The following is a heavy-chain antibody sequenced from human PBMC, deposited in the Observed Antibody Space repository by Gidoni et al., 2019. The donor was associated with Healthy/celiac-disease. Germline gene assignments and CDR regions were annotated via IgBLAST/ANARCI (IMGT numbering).Heavy chain of an antibody. V-gene: IGHV4-39*07. Sequence: QLQLQESGPGLVKPSETLSLTCTVSGGSISSSSYYWGWIRQPPGKGLEWIGSIYYSGSTYYNPSLKSRVTISVDTSKNQFSLKLSSVTAADTAVYYCARVSVVVVAATHFDYWGQGTLVTVSS. CDR1: GGSISSSSYY. CDR2: IYYSGST. D-gene: IGHD2-15*01. CDR3: ARVSVVVVAATHFDY. J-gene: IGHJ4*02.